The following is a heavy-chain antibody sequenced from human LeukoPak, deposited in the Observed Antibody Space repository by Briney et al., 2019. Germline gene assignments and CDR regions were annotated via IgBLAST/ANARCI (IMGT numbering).Heavy chain of an antibody. CDR3: ARGGVVATI. J-gene: IGHJ4*02. CDR1: GGSLSSGDYY. Sequence: SQTLSLTCTVSGGSLSSGDYYWSWIRQPPGEGLEWIGYIYHSGSTYYNPSLKSRVTISVDRSKNQFSLKLSSVTAADTAVYYCARGGVVATIWGQGTLVTVSS. V-gene: IGHV4-30-2*01. D-gene: IGHD5-12*01. CDR2: IYHSGST.